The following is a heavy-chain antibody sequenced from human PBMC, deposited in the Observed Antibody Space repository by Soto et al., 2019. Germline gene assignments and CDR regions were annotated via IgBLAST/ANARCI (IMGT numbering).Heavy chain of an antibody. CDR2: ISGSGGSS. CDR1: GFAFSTYA. D-gene: IGHD6-13*01. CDR3: AKVTKRAAAGRYEYYKYGMDV. J-gene: IGHJ6*02. V-gene: IGHV3-23*01. Sequence: VGSLRLSCAAAGFAFSTYAMTWVRQAPGKGLEWVSVISGSGGSSYYAASVKGRFTISRDNSKNTLFPQMNGLRAEDTAVYYCAKVTKRAAAGRYEYYKYGMDVWGQGTTVTVSS.